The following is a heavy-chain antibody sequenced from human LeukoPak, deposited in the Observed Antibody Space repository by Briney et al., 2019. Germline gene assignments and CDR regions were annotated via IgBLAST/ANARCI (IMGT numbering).Heavy chain of an antibody. Sequence: PGGSLRLSCAASGFTFDDYGMSWVRQAPGKGLEWVSGTDWKGGSTAYGDSVKGRFTISRDNAKNSLYLQMNSLRAEDTALYYCARYSSSWETYYFDNWGLGTLVTVSS. CDR1: GFTFDDYG. J-gene: IGHJ4*02. CDR2: TDWKGGST. CDR3: ARYSSSWETYYFDN. D-gene: IGHD6-13*01. V-gene: IGHV3-20*04.